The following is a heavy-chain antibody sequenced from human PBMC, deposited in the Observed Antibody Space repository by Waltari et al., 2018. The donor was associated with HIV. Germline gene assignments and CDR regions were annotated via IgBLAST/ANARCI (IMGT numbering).Heavy chain of an antibody. CDR2: ISSSSSYI. J-gene: IGHJ3*02. CDR3: ARDTSFWSSPDLDAFDI. CDR1: GFTFSSYS. D-gene: IGHD3-3*01. V-gene: IGHV3-21*01. Sequence: EVQLVESVGGLVKPGGSLRLSCAASGFTFSSYSMNWVSQAPGKGLEWVSSISSSSSYIYYADSVKGRFTISRDNAKNSLYLQMNSLRAEDTAVYYCARDTSFWSSPDLDAFDIWGQGTMVTVSS.